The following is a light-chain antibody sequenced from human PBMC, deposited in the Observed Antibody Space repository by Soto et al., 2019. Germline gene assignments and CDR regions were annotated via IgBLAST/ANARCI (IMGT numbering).Light chain of an antibody. CDR1: SGHSSYA. CDR3: QTWGTGNWV. Sequence: QSVLTQSPSASASLGASVKLTCTLSSGHSSYAIAWHQQQPEKGPRYLMKLNSDGSHSKGDGIPDRFSGSSSGAERYLTISSLQSEDEADYYCQTWGTGNWVFGGGTKLPS. CDR2: LNSDGSH. J-gene: IGLJ3*02. V-gene: IGLV4-69*01.